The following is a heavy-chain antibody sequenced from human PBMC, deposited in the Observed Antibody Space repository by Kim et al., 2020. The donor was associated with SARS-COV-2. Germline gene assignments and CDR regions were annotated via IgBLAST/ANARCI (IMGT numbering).Heavy chain of an antibody. J-gene: IGHJ6*02. Sequence: GGSLRLSCAASGFTFSSYAMHWVRQAPGKGLEWVAVISYDGSNKYYADSVKGRFTISRDNSKNTLYLQMNSLRAEDTAVYYCAREASSGWYFGYYYGMDVWGQGTTVTVSS. CDR1: GFTFSSYA. D-gene: IGHD6-19*01. V-gene: IGHV3-30-3*01. CDR2: ISYDGSNK. CDR3: AREASSGWYFGYYYGMDV.